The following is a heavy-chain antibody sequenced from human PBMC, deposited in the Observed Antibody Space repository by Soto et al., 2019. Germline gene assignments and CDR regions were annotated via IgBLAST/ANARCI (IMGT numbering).Heavy chain of an antibody. Sequence: GASVKVSCKASGYTFTGYYMHWVRQVPGQGLEWMGWINPNSGGTNYAQKFQGRVTMTRDTSISTAYMELSRLRSDDTAVYYCAREEKDSSGYYYYGMDVWGQGTTVTVSS. D-gene: IGHD3-22*01. CDR1: GYTFTGYY. CDR3: AREEKDSSGYYYYGMDV. V-gene: IGHV1-2*02. CDR2: INPNSGGT. J-gene: IGHJ6*02.